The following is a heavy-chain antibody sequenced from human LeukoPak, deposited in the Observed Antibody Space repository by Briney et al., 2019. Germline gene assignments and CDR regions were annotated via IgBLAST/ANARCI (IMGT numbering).Heavy chain of an antibody. CDR3: ATPAGNWNDNFDY. D-gene: IGHD1-1*01. V-gene: IGHV1-24*01. Sequence: GASVKVSCKVSGYTLTELSMHWVRQAPGKGLEWMGGFDPEDGETIYAQKFQGRVTMTEDTSTDTAYMGLSSLRSEDTAVYYCATPAGNWNDNFDYWGQGTLVTVSS. J-gene: IGHJ4*02. CDR1: GYTLTELS. CDR2: FDPEDGET.